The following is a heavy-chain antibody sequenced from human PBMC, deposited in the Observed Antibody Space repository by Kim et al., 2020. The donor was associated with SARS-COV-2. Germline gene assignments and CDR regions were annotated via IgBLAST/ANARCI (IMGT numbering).Heavy chain of an antibody. V-gene: IGHV4-39*01. CDR3: ARQGYDSSGYYYRDYYFDY. J-gene: IGHJ4*02. Sequence: SRVTISVDTSKNQFSLKLSFVTAADTAVYYCARQGYDSSGYYYRDYYFDYWGQGTLVTVSS. D-gene: IGHD3-22*01.